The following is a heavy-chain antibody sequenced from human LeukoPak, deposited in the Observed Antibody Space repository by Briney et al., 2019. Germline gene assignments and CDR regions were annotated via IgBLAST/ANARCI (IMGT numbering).Heavy chain of an antibody. CDR2: IYYSGST. CDR3: ARHVRGWGGWYFDY. J-gene: IGHJ4*02. Sequence: SETLSLTCTVSGGSISSYYWSWIRQPPGKGLEWIGYIYYSGSTNYNPSLKSRVTISVDTSKNQFSLKLSSVTAADTAVYYCARHVRGWGGWYFDYWGQGTLVTVSS. CDR1: GGSISSYY. D-gene: IGHD3-16*01. V-gene: IGHV4-59*08.